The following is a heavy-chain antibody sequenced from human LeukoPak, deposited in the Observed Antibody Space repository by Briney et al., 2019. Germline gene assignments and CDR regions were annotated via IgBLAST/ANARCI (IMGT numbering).Heavy chain of an antibody. J-gene: IGHJ4*02. Sequence: SETLSLTCTVSDGSISSYFWNWIRQPPGKGLEWIGHIHYRGNTIYNPSLTSRVTMSIDTSKSQFSLKLTSVTAADTAVYYCAREDTALAGFDFWGQGTLVTISS. V-gene: IGHV4-59*01. CDR3: AREDTALAGFDF. D-gene: IGHD5-18*01. CDR2: IHYRGNT. CDR1: DGSISSYF.